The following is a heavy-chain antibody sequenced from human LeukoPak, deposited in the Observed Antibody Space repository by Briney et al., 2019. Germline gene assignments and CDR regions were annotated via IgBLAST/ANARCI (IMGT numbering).Heavy chain of an antibody. CDR2: IYYSGST. V-gene: IGHV4-59*01. D-gene: IGHD6-13*01. CDR1: GGSISSYY. CDR3: ARDGIAAVYD. Sequence: PSETLSLTCTVSGGSISSYYWSWIRQPPGKGLEWIGYIYYSGSTNYNPSLKSRVTISVDTSKNQFSLKLSSVTAADTAVYYCARDGIAAVYDWGQGTLVTVSS. J-gene: IGHJ4*02.